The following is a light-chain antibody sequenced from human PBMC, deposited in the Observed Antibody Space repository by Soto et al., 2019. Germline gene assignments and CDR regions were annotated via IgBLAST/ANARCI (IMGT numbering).Light chain of an antibody. Sequence: QSALTQPASVSGSPGQSITISCTGTSSDVGTYNLVSWYQHHPGKAPKLILYEGTKRPSGVSNRFSGSTSGNTASLTISGLQADDQTDHYCCSYAGYNTYVFGTGTKLTVL. CDR1: SSDVGTYNL. CDR2: EGT. V-gene: IGLV2-23*01. J-gene: IGLJ1*01. CDR3: CSYAGYNTYV.